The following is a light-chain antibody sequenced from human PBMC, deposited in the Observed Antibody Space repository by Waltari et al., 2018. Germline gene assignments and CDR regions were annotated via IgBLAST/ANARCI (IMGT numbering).Light chain of an antibody. Sequence: DIQLTQSPSTLSASVGDRVTITCRASESITDWLAWYQQRPGQAPKLLIYKASTLQSGVPPRFSGSGSGTEFTLTSSSLQPDDFGTYYCQQYNNYPKTFGHGTKVEIK. CDR2: KAS. CDR1: ESITDW. J-gene: IGKJ1*01. CDR3: QQYNNYPKT. V-gene: IGKV1-5*03.